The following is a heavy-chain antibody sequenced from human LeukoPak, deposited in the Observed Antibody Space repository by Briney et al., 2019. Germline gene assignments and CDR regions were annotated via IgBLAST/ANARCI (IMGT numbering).Heavy chain of an antibody. CDR3: ARQSGQQLELDY. D-gene: IGHD6-13*01. CDR1: GGSISSSSYY. V-gene: IGHV4-39*07. J-gene: IGHJ4*02. CDR2: IYYSGST. Sequence: SETLSLTCTVSGGSISSSSYYWGWIRQPPGKGLEWIGSIYYSGSTYYNPSLKSRVTISVDTSKNQFSLKLSSVTAADTAVYYCARQSGQQLELDYWGQGTLVTVSS.